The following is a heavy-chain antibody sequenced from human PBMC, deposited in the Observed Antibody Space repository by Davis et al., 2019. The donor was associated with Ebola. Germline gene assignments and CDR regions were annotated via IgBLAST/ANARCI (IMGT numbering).Heavy chain of an antibody. CDR2: IWYDGSNK. D-gene: IGHD3-16*01. CDR1: GFTFSSYG. Sequence: PGGSLRLSCAASGFTFSSYGMHWVRQAPGKGLEWVAVIWYDGSNKYYADSVKGRLTISRDNSKNTLYLQMNSLRAEDTAVYYCAKDRDRTAKGVYFDYWGQGTLVTVSS. V-gene: IGHV3-33*06. CDR3: AKDRDRTAKGVYFDY. J-gene: IGHJ4*02.